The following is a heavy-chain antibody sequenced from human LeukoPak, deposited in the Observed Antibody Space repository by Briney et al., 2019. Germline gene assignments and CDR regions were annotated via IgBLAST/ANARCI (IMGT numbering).Heavy chain of an antibody. V-gene: IGHV1-2*02. Sequence: ASGKVSCKASGYTFTAYYIHWLRQAPGQGLEWMGWINPNSGDTNYAQKFQGRVTMTRDTSTSTVYMELSSLRSEDTAVYYCARDLGGSYPDYWGQGTLVTVSS. CDR3: ARDLGGSYPDY. J-gene: IGHJ4*02. CDR2: INPNSGDT. D-gene: IGHD1-26*01. CDR1: GYTFTAYY.